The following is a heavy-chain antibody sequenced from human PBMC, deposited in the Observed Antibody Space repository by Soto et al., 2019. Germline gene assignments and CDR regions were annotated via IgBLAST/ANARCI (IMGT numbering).Heavy chain of an antibody. CDR2: ISGSGGST. Sequence: GGSLSLSCAASGFTFTTYSMNWVRQAPGKGLEWVSAISGSGGSTYYADSVKGRFTISRDNSKNTLYLQMNSLRAEDTAVYYCAKEALGGATSDYWGQGTLVTVSS. CDR3: AKEALGGATSDY. V-gene: IGHV3-23*01. J-gene: IGHJ4*02. D-gene: IGHD1-26*01. CDR1: GFTFTTYS.